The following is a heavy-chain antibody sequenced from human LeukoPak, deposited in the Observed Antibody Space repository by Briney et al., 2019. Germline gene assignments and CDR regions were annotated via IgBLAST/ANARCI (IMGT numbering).Heavy chain of an antibody. CDR1: GGSFSGYY. CDR2: INHSGST. D-gene: IGHD3-9*01. CDR3: ARGLRYFDWLLYYFDY. Sequence: SETLSLTCAVYGGSFSGYYWSWTRQPPGKGLEWIGEINHSGSTNYNPSLKSRVTISVDTSKNQFSLKLSSVTAADTAVYYCARGLRYFDWLLYYFDYWGQGTLVTVSS. V-gene: IGHV4-34*01. J-gene: IGHJ4*02.